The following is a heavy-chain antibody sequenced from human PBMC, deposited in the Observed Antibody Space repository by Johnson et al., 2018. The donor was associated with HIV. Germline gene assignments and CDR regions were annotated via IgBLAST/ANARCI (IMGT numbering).Heavy chain of an antibody. Sequence: QVQLVESGGGVVQPGRSLRLSCEASGFTFSSYGMAWVRQAPGKGLEWVTVISFAGVKKYYADSVKGRFTISRDNSKNTLYLQMSSLRDEDTSVYYCARGLTMIVVVDAFDIWGQGTMVTVSS. V-gene: IGHV3-30*03. CDR1: GFTFSSYG. CDR3: ARGLTMIVVVDAFDI. CDR2: ISFAGVKK. D-gene: IGHD3-22*01. J-gene: IGHJ3*02.